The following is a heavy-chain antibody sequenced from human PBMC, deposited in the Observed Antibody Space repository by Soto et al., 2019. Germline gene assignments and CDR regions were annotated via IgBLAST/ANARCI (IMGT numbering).Heavy chain of an antibody. J-gene: IGHJ6*02. V-gene: IGHV3-30-3*01. Sequence: GGSLRLSCAASGFTFSSYAMHWVRQAPGKGLEWVAVISYDGSNKYYADSVKGRFTISRDNSKNTLYLQMNSLRAEDTAVYYCARDRVRLRLGELSLFPDMDVWGQGTTVTVSS. CDR3: ARDRVRLRLGELSLFPDMDV. CDR2: ISYDGSNK. CDR1: GFTFSSYA. D-gene: IGHD3-16*02.